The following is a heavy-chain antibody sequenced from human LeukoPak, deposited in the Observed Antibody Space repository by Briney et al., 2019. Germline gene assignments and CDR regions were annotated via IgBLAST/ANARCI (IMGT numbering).Heavy chain of an antibody. CDR2: ISHTSEYT. CDR1: GFTFSSYT. CDR3: AKGSSAGRPYYFDY. J-gene: IGHJ4*02. D-gene: IGHD3-10*01. V-gene: IGHV3-23*01. Sequence: QAGGSLRLSCAASGFTFSSYTMSWVRQHPGKGLEWVSAISHTSEYTYHADSVKGRFTISRDNSKNTLYLQMNSLRAEDTAMYYCAKGSSAGRPYYFDYWGQGTLVTVSS.